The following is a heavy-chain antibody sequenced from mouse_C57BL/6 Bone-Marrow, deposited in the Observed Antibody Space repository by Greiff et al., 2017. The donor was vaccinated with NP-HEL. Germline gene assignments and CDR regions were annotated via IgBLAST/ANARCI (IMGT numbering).Heavy chain of an antibody. V-gene: IGHV1-81*01. CDR2: IYPRSGNT. CDR3: ASGSSGAY. CDR1: GYTFTSYG. D-gene: IGHD3-2*02. J-gene: IGHJ3*01. Sequence: LVESGAELARPGASVKLSCKASGYTFTSYGIRWVKQSTGQGLEWIGEIYPRSGNTYYNEKFKGKATLTADKSSSTAYMELRSLTSEDSAVYFCASGSSGAYWGQGTLVTVSA.